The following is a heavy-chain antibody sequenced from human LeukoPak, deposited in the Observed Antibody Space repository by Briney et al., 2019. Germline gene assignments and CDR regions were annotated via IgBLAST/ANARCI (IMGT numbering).Heavy chain of an antibody. CDR3: AKQTHQRTAVAGTFDY. J-gene: IGHJ4*02. D-gene: IGHD6-19*01. Sequence: SXXXSXXAXGXTFXXYAMSWVRQAPGKGLEWVSAISGSGGSTYYADSVKGRFTISRDNSKNTLYLQMNSLRAEDTAVYYCAKQTHQRTAVAGTFDYWGRGTLVTVSS. CDR1: GXTFXXYA. CDR2: ISGSGGST. V-gene: IGHV3-23*01.